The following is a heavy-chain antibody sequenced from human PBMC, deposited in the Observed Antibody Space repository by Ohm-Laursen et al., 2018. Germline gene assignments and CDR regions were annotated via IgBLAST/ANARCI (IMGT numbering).Heavy chain of an antibody. Sequence: SVKVSCKASGYTFSSYDIIWVRQASGQGPEWMGWMNPNSHNTGYVRKFRGRVSMTSDSSISTAYMELYSLTSEDTATYYCARAVRYQLLSDPWGQGTLVTVSS. CDR3: ARAVRYQLLSDP. CDR2: MNPNSHNT. V-gene: IGHV1-8*01. D-gene: IGHD4-23*01. J-gene: IGHJ5*02. CDR1: GYTFSSYD.